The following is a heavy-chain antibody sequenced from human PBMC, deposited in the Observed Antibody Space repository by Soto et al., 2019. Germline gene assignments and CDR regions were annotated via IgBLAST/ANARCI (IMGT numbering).Heavy chain of an antibody. CDR3: AREGSYSAYNFAHGIQLWSFDF. J-gene: IGHJ4*02. Sequence: SEPLSHPCTVSGGAINTFYGSWVRKTSGKGLSRLGRIFSSGSTSFNPSLESRVAMSVDTSKNHFSLNLSSVTATDMAVYYCAREGSYSAYNFAHGIQLWSFDFWGQGALVTVSS. CDR1: GGAINTFY. CDR2: IFSSGST. V-gene: IGHV4-4*07. D-gene: IGHD5-12*01.